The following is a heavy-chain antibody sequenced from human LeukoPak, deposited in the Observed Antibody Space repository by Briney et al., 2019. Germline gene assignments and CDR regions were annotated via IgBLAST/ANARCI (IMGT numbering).Heavy chain of an antibody. J-gene: IGHJ4*02. CDR3: ARGASRGYSYGWGGY. CDR2: IKQDGSEK. CDR1: GFSFSSYW. V-gene: IGHV3-7*01. Sequence: GGSLRLSCAASGFSFSSYWMSWVRQAPGKGLEWVVNIKQDGSEKYYVDSGKGRITISRDNAKNSLYLQMNSLRAEDTAVYYCARGASRGYSYGWGGYWGQGTLVTVSS. D-gene: IGHD5-18*01.